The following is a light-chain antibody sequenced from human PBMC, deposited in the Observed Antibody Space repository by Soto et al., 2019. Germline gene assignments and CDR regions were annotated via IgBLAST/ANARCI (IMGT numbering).Light chain of an antibody. Sequence: DIQMTQSPSTLSASVGDRVTITCRASQSISSWLAWYQQKPGKAPKILIYDAFSLESGVPSRFSGSGAGTECTRTITSLQPDDVATDYCQQYNSYTWTFGQGTKVDIK. CDR3: QQYNSYTWT. J-gene: IGKJ1*01. CDR2: DAF. CDR1: QSISSW. V-gene: IGKV1-5*01.